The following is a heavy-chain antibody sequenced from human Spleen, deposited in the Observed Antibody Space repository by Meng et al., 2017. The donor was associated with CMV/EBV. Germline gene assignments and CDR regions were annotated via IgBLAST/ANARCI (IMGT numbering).Heavy chain of an antibody. D-gene: IGHD5-18*01. CDR1: GDTFSSYG. J-gene: IGHJ6*02. V-gene: IGHV1-69*05. CDR3: ARDFPVETGMVAEYYGLDV. CDR2: IIPMIGIA. Sequence: SVKVSCKASGDTFSSYGVSWVRQAPGQGPEWMGGIIPMIGIAKYAQKFQGRVTISTDESTSTAYMELRSLRSEDTAVYYCARDFPVETGMVAEYYGLDVWGQGTTVTSP.